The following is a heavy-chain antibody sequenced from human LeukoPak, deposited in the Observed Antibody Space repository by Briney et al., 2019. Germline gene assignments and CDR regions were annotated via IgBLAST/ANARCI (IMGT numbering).Heavy chain of an antibody. Sequence: APVKVSCKASGYTFTSYGISWVRQAPGQGLEWMGWISAYNGNTIYAQKLQGRVTMTTDTSTSTAYMELRSLRSDDTAVYYCARRNRRDGYNSEDYWGQGTLVTVSS. D-gene: IGHD5-24*01. J-gene: IGHJ4*02. V-gene: IGHV1-18*01. CDR2: ISAYNGNT. CDR3: ARRNRRDGYNSEDY. CDR1: GYTFTSYG.